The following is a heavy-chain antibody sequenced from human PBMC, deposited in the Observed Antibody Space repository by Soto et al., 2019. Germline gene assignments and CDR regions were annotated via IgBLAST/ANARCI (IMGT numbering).Heavy chain of an antibody. D-gene: IGHD3-10*01. Sequence: ASVKVSCKASGYTFTSYGISWVRQAPGQGLEWMGWISAYNGNTNYAQKLQGRVTMTTDTSTSTAYMELRSLRSDDTAVYYCASDGEGTGRSTPLYYYYYGMDVWGQGTTVTVSS. CDR2: ISAYNGNT. CDR3: ASDGEGTGRSTPLYYYYYGMDV. CDR1: GYTFTSYG. J-gene: IGHJ6*02. V-gene: IGHV1-18*01.